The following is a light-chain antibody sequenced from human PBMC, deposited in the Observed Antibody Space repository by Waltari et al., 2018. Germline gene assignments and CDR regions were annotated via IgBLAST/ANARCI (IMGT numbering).Light chain of an antibody. Sequence: QSALTQPASVSGSPGQSIAISCTGTSSDIGGHIHVSWYQQHPGKAPKFIIYNVHNRPPGVSYRFSGSKSGNTASLTISGLQAEDEADYYCGSYRSGSTLVFGGGTRLTVL. CDR3: GSYRSGSTLV. CDR2: NVH. J-gene: IGLJ2*01. CDR1: SSDIGGHIH. V-gene: IGLV2-14*03.